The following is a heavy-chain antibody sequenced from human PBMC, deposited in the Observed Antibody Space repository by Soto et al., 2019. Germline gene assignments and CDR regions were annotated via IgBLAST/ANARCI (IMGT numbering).Heavy chain of an antibody. D-gene: IGHD3-16*01. CDR1: GYTFTSYD. CDR2: MNPNSANT. Sequence: QVQLVQSGAEVKKPGASVKVSCKASGYTFTSYDINWVRQATGQGLEWMGWMNPNSANTGYAQKFQGRGNINRNTSISTAYMELSSLRSEDTAVDYCARKGVRGMDVWGQGTTVTVSS. V-gene: IGHV1-8*01. J-gene: IGHJ6*02. CDR3: ARKGVRGMDV.